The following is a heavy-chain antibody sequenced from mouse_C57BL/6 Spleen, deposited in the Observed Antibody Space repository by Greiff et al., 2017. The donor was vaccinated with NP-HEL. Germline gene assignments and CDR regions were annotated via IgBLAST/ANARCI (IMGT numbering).Heavy chain of an antibody. CDR2: IDPSDSYT. V-gene: IGHV1-69*01. CDR1: GYTFTSYW. D-gene: IGHD3-2*02. CDR3: ARQGELRLNYFDY. J-gene: IGHJ2*01. Sequence: VQLQQPGAELVMPGASVKLSCKASGYTFTSYWMHWVKQRPGQGLEWIGEIDPSDSYTNYNQKFKGKSTLTVDKSSTTAYMQLSSLTSEDSAVYYCARQGELRLNYFDYWGQGTTLTVSS.